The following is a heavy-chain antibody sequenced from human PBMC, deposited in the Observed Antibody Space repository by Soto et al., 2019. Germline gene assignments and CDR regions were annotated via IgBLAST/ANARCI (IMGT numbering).Heavy chain of an antibody. CDR3: VRGGYSSSWERLDP. J-gene: IGHJ5*02. D-gene: IGHD6-13*01. Sequence: VQLVESGGGVIHPGKSLRLSCAASGSTFPNYPMHWVRQTPDNGLEWVAVISHDGVNKNSADSVKGRFTISRDNSRNTLYLQMDSRRVEDTARYYCVRGGYSSSWERLDPWGQGTLVTVSS. CDR2: ISHDGVNK. V-gene: IGHV3-30-3*01. CDR1: GSTFPNYP.